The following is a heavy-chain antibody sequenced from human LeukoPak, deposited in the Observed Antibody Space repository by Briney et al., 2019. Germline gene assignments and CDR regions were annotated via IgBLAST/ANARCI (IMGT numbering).Heavy chain of an antibody. J-gene: IGHJ3*02. V-gene: IGHV4-38-2*02. CDR2: IYHSGST. D-gene: IGHD3-22*01. CDR1: GYSISSGYY. CDR3: ARGHYYDSSGYEQADAFDI. Sequence: SETLSLTCTVSGYSISSGYYWGWIRQPPGKGLEWIGSIYHSGSTYYNPSLKSRVTISVDTSKNQFSLKLSSVTAADTAVYYCARGHYYDSSGYEQADAFDIWGQGTMVTVSS.